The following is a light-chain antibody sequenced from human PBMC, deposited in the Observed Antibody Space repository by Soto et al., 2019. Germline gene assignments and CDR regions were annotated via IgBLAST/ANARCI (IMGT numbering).Light chain of an antibody. CDR3: LQDSKYPRT. CDR1: QDIRTE. Sequence: AIQMTQSPSSLSACVGDRVTITCRASQDIRTELGWYQQKPGKAPKLLIYASSSLQSGVPSRFSGSGSGTDFTLTISSLQPEDFATYYCLQDSKYPRTFGQGTKVEIK. V-gene: IGKV1-6*01. J-gene: IGKJ1*01. CDR2: ASS.